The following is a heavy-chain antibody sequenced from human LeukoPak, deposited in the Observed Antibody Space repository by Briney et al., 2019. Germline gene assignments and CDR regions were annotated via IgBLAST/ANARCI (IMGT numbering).Heavy chain of an antibody. CDR2: IKQDGSEK. V-gene: IGHV3-7*01. D-gene: IGHD1-26*01. CDR1: GFTFSSYW. CDR3: ARDRDGGYSGSYYDY. Sequence: GGSLRLSCAASGFTFSSYWMSWVRQAPGKGLEWVANIKQDGSEKYYVDSVKGRFTISRDNAKNSLYLQMNSLRAEDTAVYYCARDRDGGYSGSYYDYWGQGTLVTVSS. J-gene: IGHJ4*02.